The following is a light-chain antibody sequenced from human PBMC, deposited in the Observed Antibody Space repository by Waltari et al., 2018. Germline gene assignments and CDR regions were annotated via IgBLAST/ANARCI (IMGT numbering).Light chain of an antibody. J-gene: IGLJ1*01. CDR1: SSDVGCYNF. V-gene: IGLV2-14*01. Sequence: QSALTQPASVSGSPGQSIAISCTGTSSDVGCYNFLTWYQHPPPKPPKVMIYEVSNRPSGVSNRFSGSKSGNTASLTISGLQAEDEADYYCSSFTTTNAPYVFGAGTKVTVL. CDR3: SSFTTTNAPYV. CDR2: EVS.